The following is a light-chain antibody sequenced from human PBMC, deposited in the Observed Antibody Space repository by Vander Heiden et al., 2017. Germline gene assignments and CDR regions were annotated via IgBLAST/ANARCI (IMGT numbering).Light chain of an antibody. CDR1: QSLLQSNGYNY. Sequence: DVVMAHSRLSLPVTPGVPASIACRPSQSLLQSNGYNYLDWYLKKPGQSPQLLIYLGSNRASGVPDRFSGSGSGTDFTLKISRVEAEDVGVYYCMQALQTPYTFGQGTKLEIK. CDR2: LGS. J-gene: IGKJ2*01. CDR3: MQALQTPYT. V-gene: IGKV2-28*01.